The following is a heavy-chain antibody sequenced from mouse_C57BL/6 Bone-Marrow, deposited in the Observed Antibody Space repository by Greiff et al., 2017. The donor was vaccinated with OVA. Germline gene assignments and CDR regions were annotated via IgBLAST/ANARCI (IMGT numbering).Heavy chain of an antibody. CDR1: GFTFSSYT. J-gene: IGHJ3*01. Sequence: EVQWVESGGGLVKPGGSLKLSCAASGFTFSSYTMSWVRQTPEKRLEWVATISGGGGNTYYPDSVKGRFTFSRDNAKNTLYLQMSSLRSEDTALYYCARQGYYYVPFAYWGQGTLVTVSA. D-gene: IGHD1-1*01. CDR3: ARQGYYYVPFAY. V-gene: IGHV5-9*01. CDR2: ISGGGGNT.